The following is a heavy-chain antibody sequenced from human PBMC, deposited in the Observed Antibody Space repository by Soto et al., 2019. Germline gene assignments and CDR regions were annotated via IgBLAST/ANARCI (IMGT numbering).Heavy chain of an antibody. D-gene: IGHD3-22*01. J-gene: IGHJ4*02. CDR3: ARRPSYFDSSDTTSHFFDY. CDR2: IIPIFGTA. Sequence: ASVKVSCKASGGTFSSYAISWVRQAPGQGLEWMGGIIPIFGTANYAQKFQGRVTITADESTSTAYLQWSSLKASDTAMYYCARRPSYFDSSDTTSHFFDYWGQGTLVTVSS. CDR1: GGTFSSYA. V-gene: IGHV1-69*13.